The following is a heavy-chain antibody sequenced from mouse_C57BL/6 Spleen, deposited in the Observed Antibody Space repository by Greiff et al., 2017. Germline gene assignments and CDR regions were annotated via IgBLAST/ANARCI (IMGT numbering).Heavy chain of an antibody. CDR2: IDPETGGT. Sequence: VQVVESGAELVRPGASVTLSCKASGYTFTDYEMHWVKQTPVHGLEWIGAIDPETGGTAYNQKFKGKAILTADKSSSTAYMELRSLTSEDSAVYDCTRWLNYDGSSYAMDDWGQGTSVTVSS. D-gene: IGHD1-1*01. V-gene: IGHV1-15*01. CDR1: GYTFTDYE. CDR3: TRWLNYDGSSYAMDD. J-gene: IGHJ4*01.